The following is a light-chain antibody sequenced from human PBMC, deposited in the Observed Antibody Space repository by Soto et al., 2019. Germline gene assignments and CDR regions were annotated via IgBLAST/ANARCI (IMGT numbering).Light chain of an antibody. CDR3: AAWDDSLNGLV. Sequence: QPVLTQPPSASGTPGQRVTISCSGSSSNIGSNTVNWYQQVPGTAPKLLIYGNNQRPSGVPDRFSGSKSGTSASLAISGLQSEDEADYYCAAWDDSLNGLVFGGGTKLTVL. J-gene: IGLJ2*01. V-gene: IGLV1-44*01. CDR1: SSNIGSNT. CDR2: GNN.